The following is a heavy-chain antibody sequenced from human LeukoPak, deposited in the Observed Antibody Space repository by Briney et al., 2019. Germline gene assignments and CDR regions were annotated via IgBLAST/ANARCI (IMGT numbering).Heavy chain of an antibody. J-gene: IGHJ6*04. CDR2: IRHDGSNE. Sequence: GGSLRLSCVASGFSFRSYGMHWVRQAPGKGLEWVAHIRHDGSNEDYADSVKGRFTISRDNSKNTLYLEMNSLRVEDTAMYYCAKHEDVWGKGTTVTVSP. CDR1: GFSFRSYG. V-gene: IGHV3-30*02. CDR3: AKHEDV.